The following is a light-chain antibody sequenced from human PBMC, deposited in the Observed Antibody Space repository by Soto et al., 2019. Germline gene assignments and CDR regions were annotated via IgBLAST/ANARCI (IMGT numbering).Light chain of an antibody. J-gene: IGKJ2*01. Sequence: EIVMTQSPVALSVSPGERAALSCRASQSVGRNFAWYQQRPGQAPRVLIYGTSTRATGVPGSFSGSGSGTDFTLNISSLQSEDFAVYYCQQYNNWPSTFGQGTRLEIK. CDR1: QSVGRN. V-gene: IGKV3-15*01. CDR2: GTS. CDR3: QQYNNWPST.